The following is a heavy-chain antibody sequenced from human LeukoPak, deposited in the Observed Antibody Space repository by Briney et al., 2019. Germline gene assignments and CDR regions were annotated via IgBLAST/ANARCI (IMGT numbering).Heavy chain of an antibody. Sequence: GRSLRLSCAASGFTFSSHAMSWVRQAPGEGLEWVSAVSGSGDNTYYADSVKGRFTIFRDNSKNTLYLHMSSLRAEDTAVYYCACTAYYYYYLDVWGKGTTVTVSS. D-gene: IGHD5-18*01. CDR1: GFTFSSHA. CDR2: VSGSGDNT. CDR3: ACTAYYYYYLDV. J-gene: IGHJ6*03. V-gene: IGHV3-23*01.